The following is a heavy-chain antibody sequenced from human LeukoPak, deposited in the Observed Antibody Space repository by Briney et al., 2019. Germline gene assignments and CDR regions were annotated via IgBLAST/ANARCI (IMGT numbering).Heavy chain of an antibody. Sequence: HPGGSLTLSCAASGFTFSSYAMSWIRQAPGKGLEWVSTISGSGGSTYYAHPVKGRFTFSRDKSKNTLYLQVNSLRAEDTAIYYCAKEGDYDFWSGHYNWFDLWGQGTLVTVSS. D-gene: IGHD3-3*01. CDR2: ISGSGGST. V-gene: IGHV3-23*01. J-gene: IGHJ5*02. CDR1: GFTFSSYA. CDR3: AKEGDYDFWSGHYNWFDL.